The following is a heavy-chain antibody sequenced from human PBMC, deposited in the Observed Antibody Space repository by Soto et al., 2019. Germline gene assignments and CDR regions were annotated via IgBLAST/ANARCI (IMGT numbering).Heavy chain of an antibody. CDR1: GFTFSSYG. CDR2: IWYDGGNK. D-gene: IGHD1-26*01. J-gene: IGHJ4*02. V-gene: IGHV3-33*01. CDR3: ARDCALYSGSYVFDY. Sequence: QVQLVESGGGVAQPRRSLRLSCAASGFTFSSYGMHWVRQAPGKGLEWVAVIWYDGGNKYYADSVKGRFTISRDNSKNTLYLQMNSLRVEDTAVYYCARDCALYSGSYVFDYWGQGTLVTVSS.